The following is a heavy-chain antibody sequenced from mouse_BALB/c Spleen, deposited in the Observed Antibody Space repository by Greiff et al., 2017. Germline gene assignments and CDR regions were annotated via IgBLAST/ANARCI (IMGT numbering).Heavy chain of an antibody. CDR3: NAVITTAYVDY. J-gene: IGHJ2*01. CDR1: GFNIKDYY. V-gene: IGHV14-4*02. CDR2: IDPENGDT. Sequence: VQLQQSGAELVRPGASVKLSCTASGFNIKDYYMHWVKQRPEQGLEWIGWIDPENGDTEYAPKFQGKATMTADTSSNTAYLQLSSLTSEDTAVYYCNAVITTAYVDYWGQGTTLTVSS. D-gene: IGHD1-2*01.